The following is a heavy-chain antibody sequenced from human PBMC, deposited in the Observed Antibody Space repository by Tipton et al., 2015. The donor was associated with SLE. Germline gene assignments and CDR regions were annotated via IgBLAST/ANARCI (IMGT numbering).Heavy chain of an antibody. V-gene: IGHV3-23*01. CDR1: GFRFTNYA. CDR2: ISASGGKT. Sequence: SLRLSCAASGFRFTNYAMSWVRQAPGTGLEWVSGISASGGKTYYADSVKGRFTISRDTSKNTLYLQMNSLRAEDTAVYYCAKERGYRGASDIWGQGAMVTVSS. D-gene: IGHD3-3*01. J-gene: IGHJ3*02. CDR3: AKERGYRGASDI.